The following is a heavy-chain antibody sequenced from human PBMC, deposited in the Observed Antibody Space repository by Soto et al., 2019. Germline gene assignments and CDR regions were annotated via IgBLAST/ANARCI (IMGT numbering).Heavy chain of an antibody. CDR3: AKEPVGPDWYFDL. CDR2: ISYDGSNK. CDR1: GFTLSSFG. Sequence: GGSLRLSCAASGFTLSSFGVHWVRQTPGKGLEWVAVISYDGSNKYYADSVKGRFTISRDTSRNTLSLQMNSLTVEDTAVYYCAKEPVGPDWYFDLWGRGTLVTVSS. V-gene: IGHV3-30*18. J-gene: IGHJ2*01.